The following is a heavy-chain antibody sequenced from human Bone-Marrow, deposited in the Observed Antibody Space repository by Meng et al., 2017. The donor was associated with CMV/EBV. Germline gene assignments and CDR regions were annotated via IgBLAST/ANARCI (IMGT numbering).Heavy chain of an antibody. D-gene: IGHD5-12*01. V-gene: IGHV3-30-3*01. Sequence: GESLKISCATSGFTFSSFPMHWVRQAPGKGLQWLAIISSDGTDKRYTDSVKGRFTISRDNAKNSLYLQMNSLRAEDTAVYYCARDIASGYDYYYYGMDVWGQGTTVTVSS. CDR2: ISSDGTDK. CDR1: GFTFSSFP. J-gene: IGHJ6*02. CDR3: ARDIASGYDYYYYGMDV.